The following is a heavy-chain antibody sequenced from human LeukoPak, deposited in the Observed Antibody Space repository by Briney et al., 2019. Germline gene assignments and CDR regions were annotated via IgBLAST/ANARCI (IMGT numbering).Heavy chain of an antibody. Sequence: GESLKISCKGSGYSFTTYWIGWVRQMPGKGLEWMGIIYPGDSDTRYSPSFQGQVTISADRSISTAYLQWSSLKASDTAMDYCARGFYGGYYYYYYMDVWGKGTTVTVSS. CDR3: ARGFYGGYYYYYYMDV. D-gene: IGHD4/OR15-4a*01. CDR2: IYPGDSDT. CDR1: GYSFTTYW. J-gene: IGHJ6*03. V-gene: IGHV5-51*01.